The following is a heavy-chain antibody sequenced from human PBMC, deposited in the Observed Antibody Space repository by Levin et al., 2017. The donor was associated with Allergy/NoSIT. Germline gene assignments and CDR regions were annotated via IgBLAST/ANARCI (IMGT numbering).Heavy chain of an antibody. V-gene: IGHV4-59*01. Sequence: SETLSLTCTVSGGSISSYYWSWIRQPPGKGLEWIGYIYYSGSTNYNPSLKSRVTISVDTSKNQFSLKLSSVTAADTAVYYCARENTMVRDAFEIWGQGTMVTVSS. CDR2: IYYSGST. CDR1: GGSISSYY. J-gene: IGHJ3*02. D-gene: IGHD3-10*01. CDR3: ARENTMVRDAFEI.